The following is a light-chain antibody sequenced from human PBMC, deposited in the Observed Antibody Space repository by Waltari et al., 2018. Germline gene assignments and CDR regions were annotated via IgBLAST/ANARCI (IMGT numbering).Light chain of an antibody. J-gene: IGKJ1*01. Sequence: EIVLTQSPGTLSLSPGERATLSCGASQSVSSSYFAWYQQKPGQAPRLLIYGASSRATGIPDRFSGSGSGTDFTLTISRLEPEDFAVYYCQQYGNSPPTFGQGTKVEIK. CDR1: QSVSSSY. CDR3: QQYGNSPPT. V-gene: IGKV3-20*01. CDR2: GAS.